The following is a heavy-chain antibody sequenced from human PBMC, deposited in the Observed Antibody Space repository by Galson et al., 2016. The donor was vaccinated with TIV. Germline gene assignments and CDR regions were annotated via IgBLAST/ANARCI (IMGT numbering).Heavy chain of an antibody. Sequence: SLRLSCAASGFTVGDFAMHWVRQTPGKGLEWVSGISFNSGDIGYGDSVRGRFTITSDNAKNSLYLQMNSLWHEDMGLYCCAKDITYVDTGNFDAFDIWGQETMVTISS. CDR3: AKDITYVDTGNFDAFDI. CDR1: GFTVGDFA. D-gene: IGHD3-16*01. J-gene: IGHJ3*02. CDR2: ISFNSGDI. V-gene: IGHV3-9*03.